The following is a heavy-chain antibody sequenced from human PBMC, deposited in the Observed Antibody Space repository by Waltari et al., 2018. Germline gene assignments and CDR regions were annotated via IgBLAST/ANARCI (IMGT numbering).Heavy chain of an antibody. V-gene: IGHV3-7*01. Sequence: EVQLVESGGGLVQPGGSLRLSCAASGFTFSSYWMSWVRQAPGKGLEWVANIKQDGSEKYYVESGKGRFTISRDNAKNSLYLQMNSLRAEDTAVYYCARDPEYYYYYGMDVWGQGTTVTVSS. J-gene: IGHJ6*02. CDR3: ARDPEYYYYYGMDV. CDR1: GFTFSSYW. CDR2: IKQDGSEK.